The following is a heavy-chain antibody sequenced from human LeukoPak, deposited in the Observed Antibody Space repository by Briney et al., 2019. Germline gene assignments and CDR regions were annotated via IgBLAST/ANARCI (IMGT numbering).Heavy chain of an antibody. CDR3: EKGRGWEASYYYYSMDV. CDR2: IRYDGSNK. D-gene: IGHD1-26*01. V-gene: IGHV3-30*02. J-gene: IGHJ6*04. CDR1: GFTFSSYG. Sequence: PGGSLRLSCAAAGFTFSSYGIHWVRQAPGKGLEWVAFIRYDGSNKYYRDSGKGRFTISRDNSKNTLYLQMNSLRAEDTAVSYCEKGRGWEASYYYYSMDVWGKGTTVTISS.